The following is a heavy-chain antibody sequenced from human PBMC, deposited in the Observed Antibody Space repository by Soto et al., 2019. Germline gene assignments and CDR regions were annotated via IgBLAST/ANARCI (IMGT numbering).Heavy chain of an antibody. CDR1: GGSISISSYF. Sequence: SETLSLTCSVSGGSISISSYFWGWIRHPPGKGLEWIGSIYYSGSTYYNPSLKSRVTISIDTSKNQFSLKLTSVTAADTAVYYCARGGPGFGELRWFDPWGQGTLVTVSS. V-gene: IGHV4-39*07. CDR2: IYYSGST. J-gene: IGHJ5*02. D-gene: IGHD3-10*01. CDR3: ARGGPGFGELRWFDP.